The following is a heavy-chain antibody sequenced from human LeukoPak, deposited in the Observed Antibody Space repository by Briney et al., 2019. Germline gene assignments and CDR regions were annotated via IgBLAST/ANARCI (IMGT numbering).Heavy chain of an antibody. CDR1: GFTFSGYA. CDR2: ISGSGGST. CDR3: AKMPVSYSSGWSNFDY. Sequence: GGSLRLSCAASGFTFSGYAMSWVRQAPGRGLEWVSGISGSGGSTYYADSVKGRFTISRDNSKNTLYLQMNSLRAEDTALYYCAKMPVSYSSGWSNFDYWGQGTLVTVSS. D-gene: IGHD6-19*01. J-gene: IGHJ4*02. V-gene: IGHV3-23*01.